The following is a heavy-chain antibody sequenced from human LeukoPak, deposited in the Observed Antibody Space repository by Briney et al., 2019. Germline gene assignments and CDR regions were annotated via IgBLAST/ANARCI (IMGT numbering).Heavy chain of an antibody. D-gene: IGHD3-9*01. V-gene: IGHV1-24*01. J-gene: IGHJ5*02. CDR3: ATVRIDITYWFDP. CDR2: FDPEDGET. Sequence: ASVQVSCKVSGYTLTELSMHWVRQAPGKGVEWLGGFDPEDGETIYAQKFQGRVTMTEDTSTDTAYMELSSLRSEDTAVYYCATVRIDITYWFDPWGQGTLVTVSS. CDR1: GYTLTELS.